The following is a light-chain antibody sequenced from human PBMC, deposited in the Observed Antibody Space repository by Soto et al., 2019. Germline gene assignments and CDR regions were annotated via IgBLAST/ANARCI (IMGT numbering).Light chain of an antibody. V-gene: IGKV1-5*03. Sequence: DIQMTQSPSTLSASVGDRVTITCRASQSISVWLAWYQQKAGKAPNLLIYKASRLESGVPSRFSGSGSETEFTLTISRLEPEDFAVYYCQQYGSSPPRTFGQGTKVDIK. CDR1: QSISVW. CDR3: QQYGSSPPRT. J-gene: IGKJ1*01. CDR2: KAS.